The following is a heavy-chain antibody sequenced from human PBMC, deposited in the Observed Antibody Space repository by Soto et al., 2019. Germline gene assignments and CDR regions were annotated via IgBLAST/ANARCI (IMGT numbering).Heavy chain of an antibody. J-gene: IGHJ6*02. D-gene: IGHD1-26*01. CDR2: IYPGDSDT. CDR1: GYSFTSYW. Sequence: PGESLKISCKGSGYSFTSYWIGWVRQMPGKGLEWMGIIYPGDSDTRYSPSFQGQVTISADKSISTAYLQWSSLKASDTAMYYCARIMDIVGATDYCYGMDVWGQGTTVTVSS. CDR3: ARIMDIVGATDYCYGMDV. V-gene: IGHV5-51*03.